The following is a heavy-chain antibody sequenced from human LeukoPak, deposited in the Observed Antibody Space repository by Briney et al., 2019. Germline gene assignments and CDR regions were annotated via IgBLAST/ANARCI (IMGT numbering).Heavy chain of an antibody. V-gene: IGHV3-21*01. CDR1: VFTFSSYN. CDR2: ISNNGNYI. Sequence: SGGSLRLSCAASVFTFSSYNMNWVRQAPGKGLEWVSSISNNGNYIYYADPVKGRFTISRDNAKNSLYLQMNSLRAEDTAVYYCARDSDYYYYHYMDVWGKGTTVTVSS. J-gene: IGHJ6*03. CDR3: ARDSDYYYYHYMDV.